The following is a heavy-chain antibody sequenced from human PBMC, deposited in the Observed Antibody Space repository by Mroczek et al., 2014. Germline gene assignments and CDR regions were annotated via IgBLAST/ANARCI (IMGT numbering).Heavy chain of an antibody. CDR1: GGSFSGYY. J-gene: IGHJ6*02. Sequence: QVQLQQWGAGLLKPSETLSLTCAVYGGSFSGYYWSWIRQPPGKGLEWIGEINHSGSTNYNPSLKSRVTISVDTSKNQFSLKLSSVTAADTAVYYCARNVYGPPXVGLGAAFYYGMDVVGPRDHGHRLL. CDR2: INHSGST. CDR3: ARNVYGPPXVGLGAAFYYGMDV. V-gene: IGHV4-34*01. D-gene: IGHD1-26*01.